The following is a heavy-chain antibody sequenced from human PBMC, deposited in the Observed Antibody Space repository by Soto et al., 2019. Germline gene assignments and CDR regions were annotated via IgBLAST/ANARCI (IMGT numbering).Heavy chain of an antibody. J-gene: IGHJ6*02. Sequence: QVQLQQWGAGLLKPSETLSLTCAVYGGSFSGYYWSWIRQPPGKGLEWIGEINHSGSTNYNPSLKSRVTISVDTSKNQFSLKLSSVTAADTAVYYCARDGGPSSGSFSEGRYYYGMDVWGQGTTVTVSS. CDR2: INHSGST. D-gene: IGHD3-10*01. CDR1: GGSFSGYY. V-gene: IGHV4-34*01. CDR3: ARDGGPSSGSFSEGRYYYGMDV.